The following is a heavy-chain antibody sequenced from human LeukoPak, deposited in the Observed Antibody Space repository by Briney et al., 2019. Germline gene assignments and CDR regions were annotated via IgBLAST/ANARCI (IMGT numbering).Heavy chain of an antibody. CDR3: ARDSPSMVRGVIPSMDV. J-gene: IGHJ6*03. CDR1: GYTFSSYY. Sequence: GASVKVSCKASGYTFSSYYTHWVRLAPGQGLEWMGIIDPTGGDTTYAPKFQDRVTMTRDTSISTAYMELSRLRSDDTAVYYCARDSPSMVRGVIPSMDVWGKGTTVTISS. V-gene: IGHV1-46*01. D-gene: IGHD3-10*01. CDR2: IDPTGGDT.